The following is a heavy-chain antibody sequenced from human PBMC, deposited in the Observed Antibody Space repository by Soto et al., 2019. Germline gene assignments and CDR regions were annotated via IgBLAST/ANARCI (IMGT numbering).Heavy chain of an antibody. D-gene: IGHD3-16*02. CDR2: INAGNGNT. J-gene: IGHJ4*02. V-gene: IGHV1-3*01. Sequence: GASVKVSCKASGYTFTSYAMHWVRQAPGQRLEWMGWINAGNGNTKYSQKFQGRVTITRDTSASTAYMELSSLRSEDTAVYYCAKNSYRGRYVWGSYPHWPFDYWGQGTLVTVSS. CDR1: GYTFTSYA. CDR3: AKNSYRGRYVWGSYPHWPFDY.